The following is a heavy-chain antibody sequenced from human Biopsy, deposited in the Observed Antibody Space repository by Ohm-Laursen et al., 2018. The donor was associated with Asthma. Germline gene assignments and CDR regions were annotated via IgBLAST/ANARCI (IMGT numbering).Heavy chain of an antibody. CDR1: GFTFGDYW. Sequence: GFLRLSCSASGFTFGDYWMSWVRQVPGKGLEWVANIKHDGTEKNHVDSLKGRFTISRDNAKNSLYLQMNSLRAEDTAAYYCARTFHFWSPYHAEHYQLWGQGTLVTVSS. V-gene: IGHV3-7*01. D-gene: IGHD3-3*02. J-gene: IGHJ1*01. CDR2: IKHDGTEK. CDR3: ARTFHFWSPYHAEHYQL.